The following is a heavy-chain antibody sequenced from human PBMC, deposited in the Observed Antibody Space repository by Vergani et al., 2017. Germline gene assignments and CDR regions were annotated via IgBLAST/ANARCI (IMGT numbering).Heavy chain of an antibody. V-gene: IGHV3-30*02. CDR1: GFTFNSYG. CDR3: AKVSGYSYGYSFDY. CDR2: IRSDESRR. J-gene: IGHJ4*02. Sequence: QVQLVESGGGVVQPGGSLRLSCAASGFTFNSYGMHWVRQAPGKGLEWVASIRSDESRRYYGDSMEGPFTISRDNSKNTLYLQMKSLRAEDTAVYYCAKVSGYSYGYSFDYWGQGTLVTVSS. D-gene: IGHD5-18*01.